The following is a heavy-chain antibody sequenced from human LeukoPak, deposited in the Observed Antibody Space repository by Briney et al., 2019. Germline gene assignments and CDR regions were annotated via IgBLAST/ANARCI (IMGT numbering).Heavy chain of an antibody. V-gene: IGHV3-30*02. CDR3: AREGGTIEIGEFDY. CDR2: IQYDGSEK. CDR1: GLTFTFSTSG. Sequence: GGSLRLSCAASGLTFTFSTSGIHWVRQAPGKGLEWVAFIQYDGSEKYYADSVKGRCTTSRDNTKNTVYPQMNSVTGEDTAIYYCAREGGTIEIGEFDYWGQGTLVTVSS. D-gene: IGHD3-16*02. J-gene: IGHJ4*02.